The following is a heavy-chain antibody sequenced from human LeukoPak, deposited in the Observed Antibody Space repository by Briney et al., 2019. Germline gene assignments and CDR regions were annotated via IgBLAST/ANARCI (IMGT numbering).Heavy chain of an antibody. Sequence: SETLSLTCTVSGGSLSSSSYYWGWIRRPPGKGLEWMRRIYYSGSTYYYPSLKSRVTISLDSSKNQFSLKLSSVTAAGTAVYYCARGTRGLDAFDYWGQGTLVTVSS. CDR1: GGSLSSSSYY. CDR2: IYYSGST. V-gene: IGHV4-39*01. D-gene: IGHD1-1*01. J-gene: IGHJ4*02. CDR3: ARGTRGLDAFDY.